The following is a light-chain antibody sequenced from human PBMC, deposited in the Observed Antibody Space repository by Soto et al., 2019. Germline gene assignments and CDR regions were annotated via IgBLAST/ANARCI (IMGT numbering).Light chain of an antibody. CDR2: GAS. CDR1: QSLTSSY. V-gene: IGKV3-20*01. J-gene: IGKJ2*01. CDR3: QHYESSPPSYT. Sequence: EIVLTQSPGTLSLSPGERVTLSCRASQSLTSSYLAWYQQKPGQAPRLLIYGASSMATGIPDRFSGSGSGTDFTLTISRLEHEDFAVYYCQHYESSPPSYTFGQGTKLEIK.